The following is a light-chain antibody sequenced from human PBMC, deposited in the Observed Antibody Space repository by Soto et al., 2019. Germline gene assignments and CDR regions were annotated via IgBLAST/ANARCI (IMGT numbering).Light chain of an antibody. CDR1: QTFFSW. J-gene: IGKJ2*03. V-gene: IGKV1-5*03. CDR3: QQYNSYPYS. Sequence: IQMPQSPSTLSAFVGERVSITCRAGQTFFSWLAWYQQKPGKAPNLLIYKASSLESGVPSRYSGSGSGTEFTLTISGLQPDDFAAYYCQQYNSYPYSFGQGTKLEIK. CDR2: KAS.